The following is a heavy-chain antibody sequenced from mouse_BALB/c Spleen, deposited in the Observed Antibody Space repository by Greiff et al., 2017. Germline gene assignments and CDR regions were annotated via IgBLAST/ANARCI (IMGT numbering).Heavy chain of an antibody. V-gene: IGHV5-17*02. CDR1: GFTFSSFG. J-gene: IGHJ4*01. CDR3: ARWATMITTRAMDY. D-gene: IGHD2-4*01. Sequence: EVKLQESGGGLVQPGGSRKLSCAASGFTFSSFGMHWVRQAPEKGLEWVAYISSGSSTIYYADTVKGRFTISRDNPKNTLFLQMTSLRSEDTAMYYCARWATMITTRAMDYWGQGTSVTVSS. CDR2: ISSGSSTI.